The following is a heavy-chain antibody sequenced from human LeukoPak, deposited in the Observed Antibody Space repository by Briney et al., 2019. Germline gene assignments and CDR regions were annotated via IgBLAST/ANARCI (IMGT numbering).Heavy chain of an antibody. V-gene: IGHV3-74*01. Sequence: GGPLRLSCAASGFTFSSYWMHWVRQAPGKGLMWVSRINSDGSSTSYADSVKGRFTIPRDNAKNTLYLQMNSLRAEDTAVYYCAGIVATSFWGQGTLVTVSS. CDR1: GFTFSSYW. J-gene: IGHJ4*02. CDR2: INSDGSST. D-gene: IGHD5-12*01. CDR3: AGIVATSF.